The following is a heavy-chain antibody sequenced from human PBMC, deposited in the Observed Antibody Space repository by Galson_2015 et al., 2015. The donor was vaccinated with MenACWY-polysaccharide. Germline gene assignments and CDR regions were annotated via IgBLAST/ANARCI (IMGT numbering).Heavy chain of an antibody. CDR1: GFTFSSYE. Sequence: SLRLSCAASGFTFSSYEMNWVRQAPGKGLEWVSYISSSGSTIYYADSVKGRFTISRDNAKNSLYLQMNSLRAEDTAVYYCARAHRYGVFDYWGQGTLVTVSS. CDR2: ISSSGSTI. CDR3: ARAHRYGVFDY. D-gene: IGHD4-17*01. J-gene: IGHJ4*02. V-gene: IGHV3-48*03.